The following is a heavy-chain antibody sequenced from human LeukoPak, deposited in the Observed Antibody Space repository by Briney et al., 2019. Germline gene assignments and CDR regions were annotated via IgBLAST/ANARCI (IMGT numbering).Heavy chain of an antibody. CDR1: GGSISSHY. CDR3: ARLEYSNSSRINWFDP. V-gene: IGHV4-59*11. Sequence: SETLSLTCTVSGGSISSHYWSWIRQPPGKGLEWIGYIYYSGSTNYNPSLKSRVTISVDTSKNQFSLKLSSVTAADTAVYYCARLEYSNSSRINWFDPWGQGTLVTVSS. D-gene: IGHD6-6*01. CDR2: IYYSGST. J-gene: IGHJ5*02.